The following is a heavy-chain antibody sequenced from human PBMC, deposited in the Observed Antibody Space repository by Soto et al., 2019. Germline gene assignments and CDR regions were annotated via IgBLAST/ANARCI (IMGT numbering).Heavy chain of an antibody. J-gene: IGHJ6*03. Sequence: SLRLSCAASGFTFSSYAMSWVRQAPGKGLEWVSAISGSGGSTYYADSVKGRFTISRDNSKNTLYLQMNSLRAEDTAVYYCAKGNMVRGVIRLNYYYYYMDVWGKGTTVTVS. V-gene: IGHV3-23*01. D-gene: IGHD3-10*01. CDR2: ISGSGGST. CDR3: AKGNMVRGVIRLNYYYYYMDV. CDR1: GFTFSSYA.